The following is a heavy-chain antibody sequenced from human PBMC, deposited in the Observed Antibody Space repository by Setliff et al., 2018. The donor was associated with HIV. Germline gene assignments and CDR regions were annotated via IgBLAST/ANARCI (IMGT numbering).Heavy chain of an antibody. CDR1: GGSISSYC. CDR2: IFSSGST. CDR3: ARETYYYDNPQYYYYYMDV. V-gene: IGHV4-4*09. Sequence: SETLSLTCIVSGGSISSYCWNWIRQSPGRGLEWIGFIFSSGSTKYNPSLQSRVTISVDTSKNQFSLRLTSVTAADTAVYYCARETYYYDNPQYYYYYMDVWGKGTTVTVSS. D-gene: IGHD3-22*01. J-gene: IGHJ6*03.